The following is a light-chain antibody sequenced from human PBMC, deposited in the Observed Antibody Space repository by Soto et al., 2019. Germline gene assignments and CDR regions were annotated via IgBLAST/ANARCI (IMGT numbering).Light chain of an antibody. Sequence: EIVLTQSPSTLSLSPGERATLSCRASQSVNRYLAWYQHRPGQAPRLLIYDAFNRATGVPARFTGSGSGTDFTLTISRLEPEDFAVYYCQQYGSSPRTFGQGTKVDIK. CDR2: DAF. V-gene: IGKV3-20*01. CDR3: QQYGSSPRT. J-gene: IGKJ1*01. CDR1: QSVNRY.